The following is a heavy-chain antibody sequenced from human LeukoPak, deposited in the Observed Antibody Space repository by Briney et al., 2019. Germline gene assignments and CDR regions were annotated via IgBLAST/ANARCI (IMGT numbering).Heavy chain of an antibody. CDR1: GFIFSDYG. CDR3: ARGPVLRYFDWLLRYYFDY. V-gene: IGHV3-21*01. Sequence: GGSLRLSCAASGFIFSDYGMNWVRQSPGRGLERVSSIGSSGSDIYYADSVKGRLTISRDNAKNSLFLQMNNLRAEDTAVYYCARGPVLRYFDWLLRYYFDYWGQGTLVTVSS. J-gene: IGHJ4*02. CDR2: IGSSGSDI. D-gene: IGHD3-9*01.